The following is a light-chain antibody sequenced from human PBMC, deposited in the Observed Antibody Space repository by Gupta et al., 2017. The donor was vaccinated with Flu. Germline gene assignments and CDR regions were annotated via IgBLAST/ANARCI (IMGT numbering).Light chain of an antibody. V-gene: IGLV2-8*01. CDR2: EVS. J-gene: IGLJ1*01. Sequence: QSALTQPPSASGSPGQPVTISCTGTSNDVGGYTLVSWYQQHPAKAPKLMIYEVSERPPGVPRRFSGSTSGNAASLTVSGLQAEDEAYYYCTSYADRSYVFGTGTKVTVL. CDR1: SNDVGGYTL. CDR3: TSYADRSYV.